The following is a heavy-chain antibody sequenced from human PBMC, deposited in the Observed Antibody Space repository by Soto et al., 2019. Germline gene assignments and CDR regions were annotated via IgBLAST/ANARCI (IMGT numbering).Heavy chain of an antibody. CDR3: ARDKNLYYYMDV. D-gene: IGHD3-3*01. Sequence: GGSLRLSCAASGFTFSDYYMSWIRQAPGKGLEWVSYISSSGSTIYYADSVKGRFTVSRDNAKNSLYLQMNSLRAEDTAVYYCARDKNLYYYMDVWGKGTTVTVSS. CDR2: ISSSGSTI. V-gene: IGHV3-11*01. J-gene: IGHJ6*03. CDR1: GFTFSDYY.